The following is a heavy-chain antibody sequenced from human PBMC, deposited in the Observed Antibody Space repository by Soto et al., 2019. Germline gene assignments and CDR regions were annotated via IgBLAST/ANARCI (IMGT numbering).Heavy chain of an antibody. V-gene: IGHV3-23*01. CDR2: ISGSGGST. D-gene: IGHD6-19*01. J-gene: IGHJ6*02. CDR3: AKNPRIAVAAPAPGYGMDV. CDR1: GFTFSSYA. Sequence: EVQLLESGGGLVQPGGSLRLSCAASGFTFSSYAMSWVRQAPGKGLEWVSAISGSGGSTYYADSVKGRFTISRDNSKNTLYLQMNSLRAEDTAVYYCAKNPRIAVAAPAPGYGMDVWGQGTTVTVSS.